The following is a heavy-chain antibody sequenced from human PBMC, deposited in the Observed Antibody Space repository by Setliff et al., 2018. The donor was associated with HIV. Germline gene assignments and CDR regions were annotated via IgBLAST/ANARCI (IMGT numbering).Heavy chain of an antibody. Sequence: SETLSLTCSVSGYSISSGYYWGWIRQPPGKGLEWIGSIYHSGSTFYNSSLRSRVSISIDTSKNQFSLKVTSVTAADTAVYYCARIPQLLDYAMDVWGQGTTVTVSS. J-gene: IGHJ6*02. CDR3: ARIPQLLDYAMDV. D-gene: IGHD2-2*01. V-gene: IGHV4-38-2*02. CDR1: GYSISSGYY. CDR2: IYHSGST.